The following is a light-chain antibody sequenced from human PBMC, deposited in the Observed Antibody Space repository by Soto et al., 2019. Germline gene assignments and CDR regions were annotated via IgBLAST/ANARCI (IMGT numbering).Light chain of an antibody. CDR1: QSISSY. Sequence: DIQMTQSPSSLSASVGDRVTITCRASQSISSYLNWYQQKPGKDPKLLIFAASSLQSGVPSRFSGSGSGTDFTLTISSLQPEDFATYYCQQNYSTSNAFGQGTRLEIK. V-gene: IGKV1-39*01. J-gene: IGKJ5*01. CDR3: QQNYSTSNA. CDR2: AAS.